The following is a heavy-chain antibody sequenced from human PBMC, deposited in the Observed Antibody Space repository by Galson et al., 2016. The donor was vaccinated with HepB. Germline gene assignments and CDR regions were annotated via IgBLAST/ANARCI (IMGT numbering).Heavy chain of an antibody. CDR1: GFTFSTYP. Sequence: SLRLSCAASGFTFSTYPMGWVRQAPGKGPEWVSGINAGGNNRYHSDSVKGRFAISRDNSKNTLYLQLDNLRGEDTAVYYCVKYVGLDGFDYWGQGALVIVSS. CDR2: INAGGNNR. D-gene: IGHD3/OR15-3a*01. CDR3: VKYVGLDGFDY. V-gene: IGHV3-23*01. J-gene: IGHJ4*02.